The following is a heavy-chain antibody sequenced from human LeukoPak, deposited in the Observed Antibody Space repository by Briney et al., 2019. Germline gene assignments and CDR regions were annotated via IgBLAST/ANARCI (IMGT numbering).Heavy chain of an antibody. J-gene: IGHJ3*02. CDR3: AKGDYGGNSHTFDI. V-gene: IGHV3-30*18. Sequence: PGRSLRLSCAASGFTFSAFAMHGVRQAPGKGLEGVAVILYDGSNKYYADSVKGRLTISRDNSKNTLSLQVNCLRSEDTAVYFCAKGDYGGNSHTFDIWGQGTMVTVSS. CDR1: GFTFSAFA. D-gene: IGHD4-23*01. CDR2: ILYDGSNK.